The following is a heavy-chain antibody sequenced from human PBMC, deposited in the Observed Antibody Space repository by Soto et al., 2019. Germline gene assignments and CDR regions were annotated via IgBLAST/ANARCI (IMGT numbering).Heavy chain of an antibody. Sequence: PGGSLRLSCAVSGFTFTAYWMHWVRQAPGKGLVWVSRINSGGSTYYADSVKGRFTISRDNSKNTLYLQMNSLRAEDTAVYYCAKNEAGATRYYMDVWGKGTTVTVSS. CDR2: INSGGST. CDR3: AKNEAGATRYYMDV. CDR1: GFTFTAYW. V-gene: IGHV3-74*01. J-gene: IGHJ6*03. D-gene: IGHD1-1*01.